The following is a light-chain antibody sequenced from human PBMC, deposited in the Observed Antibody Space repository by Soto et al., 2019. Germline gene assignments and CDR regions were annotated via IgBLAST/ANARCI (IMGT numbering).Light chain of an antibody. Sequence: EIVMTQSPATLSVSPGERATLSCRASQSVSSNLAWYQQKPGQAPRLLIYGASTRATGIPARFSGSGSGTEFTLTISSLQSEDFEVYYCQQYSNWPQTFGQGTKVDI. CDR1: QSVSSN. CDR2: GAS. V-gene: IGKV3-15*01. J-gene: IGKJ1*01. CDR3: QQYSNWPQT.